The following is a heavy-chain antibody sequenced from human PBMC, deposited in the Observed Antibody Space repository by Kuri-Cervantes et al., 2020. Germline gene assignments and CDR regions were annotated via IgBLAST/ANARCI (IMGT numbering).Heavy chain of an antibody. V-gene: IGHV1-3*01. J-gene: IGHJ5*02. CDR2: INAGNGNT. Sequence: ASVKVSCKASGYSFSTYAMHWVRQAPGQRLEWMGWINAGNGNTKYSQKFQGRVTITRDTSASTAYMELSSLRSEDTAVYYCARGVSFEAAGPWGQGTLVTVSS. CDR3: ARGVSFEAAGP. CDR1: GYSFSTYA. D-gene: IGHD6-13*01.